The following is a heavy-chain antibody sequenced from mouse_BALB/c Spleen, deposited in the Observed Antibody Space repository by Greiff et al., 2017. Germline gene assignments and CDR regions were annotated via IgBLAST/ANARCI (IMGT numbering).Heavy chain of an antibody. V-gene: IGHV1-4*01. D-gene: IGHD1-1*01. Sequence: QVQLQQSGAELARPGASVKMSCKASGYTFTSYTMHWVKQRPGQGLEWIGYINPSSGYTNYNQKFKDKATLTADKSSSTAYMQLSSLTSEDSAVYYCAREDYYGSSLRYFDVWGAGTTVTVSS. CDR3: AREDYYGSSLRYFDV. CDR2: INPSSGYT. J-gene: IGHJ1*01. CDR1: GYTFTSYT.